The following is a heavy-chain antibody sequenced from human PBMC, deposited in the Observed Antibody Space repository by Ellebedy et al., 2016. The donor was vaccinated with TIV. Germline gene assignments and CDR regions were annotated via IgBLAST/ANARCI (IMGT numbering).Heavy chain of an antibody. CDR3: ARRERWIKSYFFDY. Sequence: GESLKISCAASGFTFSNFGMSWVRQAPGKGLEWVAGISGSGRTIDYGDSVQGRFTISRDNSNNTLYLQMDNLRAEDTAVYYCARRERWIKSYFFDYWGQGVQVTVSS. V-gene: IGHV3-23*01. J-gene: IGHJ4*02. CDR2: ISGSGRTI. CDR1: GFTFSNFG. D-gene: IGHD5-24*01.